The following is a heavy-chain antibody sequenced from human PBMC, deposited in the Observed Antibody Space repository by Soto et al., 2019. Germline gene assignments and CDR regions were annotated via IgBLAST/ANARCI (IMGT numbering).Heavy chain of an antibody. D-gene: IGHD6-13*01. Sequence: QVQLQESGPGLVKPSETLSLTCTVSGGSVSRGSYYWSWIRQPPGKGLEWIGYIYYSGSATYNPSLKSRVTISVDTSKNQFSLKLSSVTAADTAVYYCASYSSSWAYYYYYGMDVWGQGTTVTVSS. CDR3: ASYSSSWAYYYYYGMDV. V-gene: IGHV4-61*01. CDR2: IYYSGSA. J-gene: IGHJ6*02. CDR1: GGSVSRGSYY.